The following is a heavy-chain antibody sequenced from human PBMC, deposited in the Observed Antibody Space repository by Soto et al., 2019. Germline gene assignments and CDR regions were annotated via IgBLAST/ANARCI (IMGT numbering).Heavy chain of an antibody. V-gene: IGHV1-69*02. CDR3: ARVDFGYYAMDL. J-gene: IGHJ6*02. Sequence: QVQLVQSGAEVTKPGSSVKVSCKASGGTFSSYTISWVRQAPGQGLEWMGRIIPILGIANYAQKFQGRVTITADKTTSTAYMELSSLRSEDTAVYYCARVDFGYYAMDLWGQGTTVTVSS. D-gene: IGHD3-10*01. CDR2: IIPILGIA. CDR1: GGTFSSYT.